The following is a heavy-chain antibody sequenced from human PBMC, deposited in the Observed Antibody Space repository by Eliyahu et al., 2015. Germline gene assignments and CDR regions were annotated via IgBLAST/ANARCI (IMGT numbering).Heavy chain of an antibody. D-gene: IGHD2-15*01. CDR3: ARAPPFVVVPAVISAYFDY. CDR2: INHSGST. V-gene: IGHV4-34*01. J-gene: IGHJ4*02. Sequence: QVQLQQWSAGLLKTSETLSLTCVVYGGSFXGYYWSWIRQPPGKGLEWIGEINHSGSTNYNPSLKSRVTISVDTSKNQFSLKLSSVTAADTAVYYCARAPPFVVVPAVISAYFDYWGQGTLVTVSS. CDR1: GGSFXGYY.